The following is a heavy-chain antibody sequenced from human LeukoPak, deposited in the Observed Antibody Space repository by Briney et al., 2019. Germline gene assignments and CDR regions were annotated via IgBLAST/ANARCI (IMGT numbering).Heavy chain of an antibody. CDR3: ARGPEYCSSTSCYAGGSFY. CDR2: IILIFGTA. V-gene: IGHV1-69*13. D-gene: IGHD2-2*01. CDR1: GGTFSSYA. J-gene: IGHJ4*02. Sequence: SVKVSCKASGGTFSSYAISWVRQAPGQGLEWMGGIILIFGTANYAQKFQGRVTITADESTSTAYMELSSLRSEDTAVYYCARGPEYCSSTSCYAGGSFYWGQGTLVTVSS.